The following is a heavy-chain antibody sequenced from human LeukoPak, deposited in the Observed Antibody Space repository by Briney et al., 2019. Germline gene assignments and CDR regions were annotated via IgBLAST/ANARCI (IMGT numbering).Heavy chain of an antibody. CDR1: GFTFSSYG. CDR3: ARGLQSDFGDLHSHFDY. J-gene: IGHJ4*02. D-gene: IGHD4-17*01. CDR2: IKRDGSEK. V-gene: IGHV3-7*01. Sequence: GRSLRLSCAASGFTFSSYGMHWVRQAPGKGLEWVANIKRDGSEKSYVDSVKGRFTISRDNLKNSLFLQMNSLRVEDTAVYFCARGLQSDFGDLHSHFDYWGQGSLVTVSS.